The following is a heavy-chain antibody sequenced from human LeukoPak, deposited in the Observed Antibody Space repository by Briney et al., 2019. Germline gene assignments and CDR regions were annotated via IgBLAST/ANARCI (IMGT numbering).Heavy chain of an antibody. CDR2: IKQDGSEK. D-gene: IGHD3-3*01. CDR3: ARASWRVPEDFDY. J-gene: IGHJ4*02. Sequence: GGSLRLSCAASGFTFSSYGMHWVRQAPGKGLEWVANIKQDGSEKYYVDSVKGRFTISRDNAKNSLYLQMNSLRAEDTALYYCARASWRVPEDFDYWGQGTLVTVSS. CDR1: GFTFSSYG. V-gene: IGHV3-7*03.